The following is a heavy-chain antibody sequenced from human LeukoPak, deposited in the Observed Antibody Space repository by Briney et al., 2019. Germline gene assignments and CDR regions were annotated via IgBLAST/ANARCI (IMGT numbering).Heavy chain of an antibody. CDR3: ARESWGAAAAQGSHGGY. V-gene: IGHV3-23*01. CDR2: ISGSGGST. CDR1: GFTFSSYA. D-gene: IGHD6-13*01. Sequence: GRSLRLSCAASGFTFSSYAMSWVRQAPGKGLEWVSAISGSGGSTYYADSVKGRFTISRDNSKNTLYLQMNSLRAEDTAVYYCARESWGAAAAQGSHGGYWGQGTLVTVSS. J-gene: IGHJ4*02.